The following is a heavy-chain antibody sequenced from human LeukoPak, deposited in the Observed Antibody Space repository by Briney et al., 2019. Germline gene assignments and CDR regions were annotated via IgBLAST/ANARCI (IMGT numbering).Heavy chain of an antibody. Sequence: PGGSLRLSCAASGFTFDDYAMHWVRQAPGKGLEWVSGISWNSGSIGYADSVKGRFTISRDNAKNSLYLQMNSLRAEDTALYYCAKELYYYDSSGQGDAFDIWGQGTMVTVSS. CDR1: GFTFDDYA. CDR2: ISWNSGSI. CDR3: AKELYYYDSSGQGDAFDI. V-gene: IGHV3-9*01. J-gene: IGHJ3*02. D-gene: IGHD3-22*01.